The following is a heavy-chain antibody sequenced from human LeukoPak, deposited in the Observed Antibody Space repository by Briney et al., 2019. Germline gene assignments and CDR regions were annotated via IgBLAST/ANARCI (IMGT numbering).Heavy chain of an antibody. D-gene: IGHD3-10*01. V-gene: IGHV5-51*01. Sequence: GESLKISCKGSGYSFTSYWIGWVRQMPGKGLEWMGIIYPGDSDTRYSPSFQGQVTISADKSISTAYLQWSSLKTSDTAMYYCARHVHYGSAYYGMDVWGQGTTVTVSS. CDR1: GYSFTSYW. CDR2: IYPGDSDT. J-gene: IGHJ6*02. CDR3: ARHVHYGSAYYGMDV.